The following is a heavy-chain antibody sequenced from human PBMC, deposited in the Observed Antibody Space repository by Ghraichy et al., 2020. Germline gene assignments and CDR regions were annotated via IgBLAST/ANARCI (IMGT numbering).Heavy chain of an antibody. J-gene: IGHJ4*02. CDR1: GFTFTSST. CDR3: AADRGATNLPDY. CDR2: IVVGSGET. D-gene: IGHD1-26*01. V-gene: IGHV1-58*02. Sequence: KVSCKASGFTFTSSTIHWVRQARGQRLEWIGWIVVGSGETNYAQNFQERVTITRDMSTSTAYMELSSLRSEDTAVYYCAADRGATNLPDYWGQGTLVTVSS.